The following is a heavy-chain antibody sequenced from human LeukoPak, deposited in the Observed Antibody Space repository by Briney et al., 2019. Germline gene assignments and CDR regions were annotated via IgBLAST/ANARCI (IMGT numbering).Heavy chain of an antibody. J-gene: IGHJ4*02. CDR2: IYYSGST. V-gene: IGHV4-59*01. Sequence: SETLSLTCTVSGGSISSYYWSWIRQPPGKGLEWVGYIYYSGSTNYNPSLKSRVTISVDTSKNQFSLKLSSVTAADTAVYYCASTIDWSFDYWGQGTLVTVSS. CDR1: GGSISSYY. D-gene: IGHD3-9*01. CDR3: ASTIDWSFDY.